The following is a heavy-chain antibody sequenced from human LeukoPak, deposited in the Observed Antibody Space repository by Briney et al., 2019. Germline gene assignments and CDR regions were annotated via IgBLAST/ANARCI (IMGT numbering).Heavy chain of an antibody. J-gene: IGHJ4*02. D-gene: IGHD2-15*01. CDR1: GFTFSDAW. CDR2: TKSKSDGGTI. V-gene: IGHV3-15*01. Sequence: PWGSLRLSCVGSGFTFSDAWMSWVRQAPGKGLEWVGRTKSKSDGGTIDYAAPVKGRFTISRDDSRNTLYLQMNSLKTEDTAVYYCTTRRQDGWWGQGTLVTVS. CDR3: TTRRQDGW.